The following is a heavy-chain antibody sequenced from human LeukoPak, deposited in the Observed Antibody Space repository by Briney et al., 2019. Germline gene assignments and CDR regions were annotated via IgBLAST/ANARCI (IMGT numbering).Heavy chain of an antibody. J-gene: IGHJ4*02. CDR1: RYTPFANF. CDR3: ARVVPFGSSWPDY. CDR2: INPNDGGT. D-gene: IGHD6-13*01. V-gene: IGHV1-18*04. Sequence: SVKPSRAVSRYTPFANFMHGERQAPGQGLEWMGWINPNDGGTNYAQKLQGRVTMTTDTSTSTAYMALRSLRSDDTAVYYSARVVPFGSSWPDYGGQGTLVTVSS.